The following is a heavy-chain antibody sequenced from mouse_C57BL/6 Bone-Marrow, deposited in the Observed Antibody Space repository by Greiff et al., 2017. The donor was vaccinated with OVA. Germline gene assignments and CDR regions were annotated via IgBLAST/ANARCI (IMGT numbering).Heavy chain of an antibody. CDR3: ASHYGSSPFDY. D-gene: IGHD1-1*01. CDR1: GYTFTSYT. J-gene: IGHJ2*01. Sequence: LVESGAELARPGASVKMSCKASGYTFTSYTMHWVKQRPGQGLEWIGYINPSSGYTKYNQKFKDKATLTADKSSSTAYMHLSSLTSEDSAVYYCASHYGSSPFDYWGQGTTLTVSS. CDR2: INPSSGYT. V-gene: IGHV1-4*01.